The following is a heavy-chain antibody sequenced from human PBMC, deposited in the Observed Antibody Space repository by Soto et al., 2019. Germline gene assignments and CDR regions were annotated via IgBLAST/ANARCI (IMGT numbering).Heavy chain of an antibody. CDR1: GFTFSSYD. Sequence: GGSLRLSCAASGFTFSSYDMHWVRQATGKGLEWVSAIGTAGDTYYPGSVKGRFTISRENAKNSLYLQMNSLRAGDTAVYYCARGPPPKLGSSWFYFDYWGQGTLVTVSS. V-gene: IGHV3-13*01. CDR3: ARGPPPKLGSSWFYFDY. D-gene: IGHD6-13*01. CDR2: IGTAGDT. J-gene: IGHJ4*02.